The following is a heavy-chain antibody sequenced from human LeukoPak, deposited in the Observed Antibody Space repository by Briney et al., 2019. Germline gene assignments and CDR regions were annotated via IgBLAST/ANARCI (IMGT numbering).Heavy chain of an antibody. CDR1: GFTFSSYT. CDR3: ARDEHHLGQVYYFDY. J-gene: IGHJ4*02. D-gene: IGHD1-26*01. CDR2: IDSSGSPI. V-gene: IGHV3-48*04. Sequence: GGSLRLSCAASGFTFSSYTMSWVRQAPGKGLEWLSFIDSSGSPIFYADSVKARFAISRENAKNSRFLQMDCLRAEDTSLYLGARDEHHLGQVYYFDYWGQGTLVTVSS.